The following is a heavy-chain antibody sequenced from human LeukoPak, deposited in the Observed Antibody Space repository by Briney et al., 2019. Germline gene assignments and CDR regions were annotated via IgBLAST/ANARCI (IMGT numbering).Heavy chain of an antibody. D-gene: IGHD3-10*01. V-gene: IGHV3-48*01. CDR1: GFILSSYS. Sequence: GGSLRLSCVASGFILSSYSMNWVRQAPGKGLEWVSYIRSSSSTIYYADSVKGRFTISRDNAKNSLYLQMSSLRAEDTAVYYCARGRAYYYGSGSPGRYFDYWGQGTLVTVSS. CDR3: ARGRAYYYGSGSPGRYFDY. J-gene: IGHJ4*02. CDR2: IRSSSSTI.